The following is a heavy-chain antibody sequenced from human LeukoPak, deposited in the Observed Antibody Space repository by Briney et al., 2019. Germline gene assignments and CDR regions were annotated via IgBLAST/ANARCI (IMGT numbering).Heavy chain of an antibody. V-gene: IGHV3-21*01. CDR2: ISSSSSYI. Sequence: GGSLRLSCAASGFTFSSYSMNWVRQAPGKGLEWVSSISSSSSYIYYADSVKGRFTISRDNAKNSLYLQMNSLRAEDTAVYYCARGDHSGYDYSGIDYWGQGTLVTVSS. D-gene: IGHD5-12*01. CDR1: GFTFSSYS. J-gene: IGHJ4*02. CDR3: ARGDHSGYDYSGIDY.